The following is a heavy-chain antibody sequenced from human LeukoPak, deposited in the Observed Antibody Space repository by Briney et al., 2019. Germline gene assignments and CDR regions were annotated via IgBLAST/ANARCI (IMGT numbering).Heavy chain of an antibody. CDR1: GGSISSSSYY. CDR3: ARFRGRYNYYGSGSYYMRQDYYYYGMDV. V-gene: IGHV4-39*07. Sequence: SETLSLICTVSGGSISSSSYYWGWIRQPPGKGLERIGSIYYSGSTYHNPSLKSRVTISVDTSKNQFSLKLSSVSAADTAVYYCARFRGRYNYYGSGSYYMRQDYYYYGMDVWGQGTTVTVSS. CDR2: IYYSGST. D-gene: IGHD3-10*01. J-gene: IGHJ6*02.